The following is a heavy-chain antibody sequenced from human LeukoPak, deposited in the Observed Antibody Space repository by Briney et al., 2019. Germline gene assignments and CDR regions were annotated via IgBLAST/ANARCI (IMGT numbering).Heavy chain of an antibody. V-gene: IGHV4-39*07. Sequence: SSETLFVTWTMSGGSIRSGSYYWGWIRQPPGKGLEWIGSIYYSGSTYYHPSLKSRVTISVDTSKNQFSLKLSSVTAADTAVYYCAREVGSSGFHAFDIWGQGTMVTVSS. D-gene: IGHD3-22*01. CDR3: AREVGSSGFHAFDI. CDR2: IYYSGST. J-gene: IGHJ3*02. CDR1: GGSIRSGSYY.